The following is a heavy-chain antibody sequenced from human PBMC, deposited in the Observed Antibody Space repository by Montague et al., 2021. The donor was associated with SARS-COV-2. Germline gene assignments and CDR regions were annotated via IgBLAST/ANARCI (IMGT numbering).Heavy chain of an antibody. CDR1: GFSLSTSGMC. V-gene: IGHV2-70*01. J-gene: IGHJ4*02. Sequence: PALVKPTQTLTLTCTFSGFSLSTSGMCVSWIRQPPGKALEWLALIDWGDDKYYSTSLKTRLTISKGTSKNQVVLTMTNMDPVDTATYYCARTMDAGTYYYDSSGYYPFDYWGQGTLVTVSS. CDR2: IDWGDDK. CDR3: ARTMDAGTYYYDSSGYYPFDY. D-gene: IGHD3-22*01.